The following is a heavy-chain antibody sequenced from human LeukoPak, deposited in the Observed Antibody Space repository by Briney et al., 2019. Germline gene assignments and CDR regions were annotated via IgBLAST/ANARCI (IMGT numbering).Heavy chain of an antibody. J-gene: IGHJ5*02. CDR1: GGTFSSYA. D-gene: IGHD3-10*01. V-gene: IGHV1-69*01. CDR3: ARDKGSGSYNWFDP. CDR2: IIPIFGTA. Sequence: ASVKVSCKASGGTFSSYAISWVRQAPGQGLEWMGGIIPIFGTANYAQKFQGRVTITADESTSTAYMELSSLRSEDTAVYYCARDKGSGSYNWFDPWGQGTLVTVSS.